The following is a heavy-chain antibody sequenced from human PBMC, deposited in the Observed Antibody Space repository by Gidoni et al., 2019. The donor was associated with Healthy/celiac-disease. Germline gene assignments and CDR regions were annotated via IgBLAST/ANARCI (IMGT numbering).Heavy chain of an antibody. CDR3: ARLGVGYCSSTSCHNYYYYYMDV. D-gene: IGHD2-2*01. V-gene: IGHV4-59*08. J-gene: IGHJ6*03. Sequence: QVQLQESGPGLVKPSETLSLTCTVSGGPISSYYWSWIRQPPGKGLEWIGYIYYSGSTNYNPSLKSRVTISVDTSKNQFSLKLSSVTAADTAVYYCARLGVGYCSSTSCHNYYYYYMDVWGKGTTVTVSS. CDR1: GGPISSYY. CDR2: IYYSGST.